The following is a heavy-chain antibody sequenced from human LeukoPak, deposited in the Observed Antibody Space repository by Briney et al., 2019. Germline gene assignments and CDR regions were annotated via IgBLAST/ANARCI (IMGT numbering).Heavy chain of an antibody. Sequence: PGGSLRLSCAASGFSFSNYVMHWVRQAPGKGLEYDSAIMPNGETRGYANSMKGRFTISRDNSKNTLYLQIASLRAEDMAIYYCAREQDDGFDFYICGQKTQVTVSS. CDR1: GFSFSNYV. D-gene: IGHD5-24*01. J-gene: IGHJ3*02. CDR3: AREQDDGFDFYI. V-gene: IGHV3-64*01. CDR2: IMPNGETR.